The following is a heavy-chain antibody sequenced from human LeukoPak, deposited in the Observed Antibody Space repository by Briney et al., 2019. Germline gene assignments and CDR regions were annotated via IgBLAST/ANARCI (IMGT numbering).Heavy chain of an antibody. CDR2: ISSSSSYI. J-gene: IGHJ4*02. CDR1: GFTFSSYS. CDR3: ASKIVGGADY. V-gene: IGHV3-21*01. Sequence: PGGSLRLSCAASGFTFSSYSMNWVRQAPGKGLEWVSSISSSSSYIYYADSVKGRFTISRDNAKNSLYLQMDSLRAEDTAVYYCASKIVGGADYWGQGTLVTVSS. D-gene: IGHD1-26*01.